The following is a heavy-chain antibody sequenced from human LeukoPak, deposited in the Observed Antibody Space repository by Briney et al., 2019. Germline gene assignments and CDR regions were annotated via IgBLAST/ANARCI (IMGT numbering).Heavy chain of an antibody. D-gene: IGHD4-17*01. CDR3: ARAGMTTGTRPDY. Sequence: GGSLRLSCAASGFTFSSYAMSWVRQAPGKGLEWVSAISGSGGSTYYADSVKGRFTISRDNSKNTLYLQMNSLRAEDTALYYCARAGMTTGTRPDYWGQGTLVTVSS. V-gene: IGHV3-23*01. J-gene: IGHJ4*02. CDR1: GFTFSSYA. CDR2: ISGSGGST.